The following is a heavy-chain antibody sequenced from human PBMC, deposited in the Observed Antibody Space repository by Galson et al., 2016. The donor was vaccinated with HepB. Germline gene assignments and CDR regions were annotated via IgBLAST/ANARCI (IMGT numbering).Heavy chain of an antibody. CDR3: ARYSPRKYYSDYGLDV. CDR2: IYYRGSS. V-gene: IGHV4-59*01. CDR1: DGSISNYY. D-gene: IGHD1-26*01. Sequence: SETLSLTCTVSDGSISNYYWTWIRQFPGKGLEWIGYIYYRGSSNLNPSLERRVTITVDTSRNQFFLRLRSVTAADTAVYYCARYSPRKYYSDYGLDVWGQGTKVTISS. J-gene: IGHJ6*02.